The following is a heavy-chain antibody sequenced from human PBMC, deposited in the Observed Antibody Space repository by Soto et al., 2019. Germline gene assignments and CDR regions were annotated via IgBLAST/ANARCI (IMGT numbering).Heavy chain of an antibody. CDR1: GYSFTSNW. D-gene: IGHD2-21*01. Sequence: PGESLKISCEASGYSFTSNWIGWVRQMPGKGLEWMGIINPADSDIKYSPSFQGQVTISADKSISTVYLQWSSLQASDTAMYYCARHSREGKGWTIRRLDYWGQGTLVTVSS. V-gene: IGHV5-51*01. J-gene: IGHJ4*02. CDR2: INPADSDI. CDR3: ARHSREGKGWTIRRLDY.